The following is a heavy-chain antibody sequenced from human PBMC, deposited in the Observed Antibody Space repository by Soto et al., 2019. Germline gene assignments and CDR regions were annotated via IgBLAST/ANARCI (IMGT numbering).Heavy chain of an antibody. CDR2: IIPIFSTA. V-gene: IGHV1-69*13. CDR3: ARVVVAASSHFDY. D-gene: IGHD2-15*01. Sequence: SVKVSCKAPGGTFSSYAISWVRQAPGQGLEWMGGIIPIFSTANYAQKFQGRVTITADESTSTAYMELSSLRSEDTAVYYCARVVVAASSHFDYWGQGTLVTVSS. CDR1: GGTFSSYA. J-gene: IGHJ4*02.